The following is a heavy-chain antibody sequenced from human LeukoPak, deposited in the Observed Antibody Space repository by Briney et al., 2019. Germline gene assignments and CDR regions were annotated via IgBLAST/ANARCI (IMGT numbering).Heavy chain of an antibody. CDR1: GGSFSSYY. V-gene: IGHV4-59*01. D-gene: IGHD3-9*01. CDR2: IYYSGST. Sequence: SETLSLTCAVYGGSFSSYYWSWIRQPPGKGLEWIGYIYYSGSTNYNPSLKSRVTISVDTSKNQFSLKLSSVTAADTAVYYCARGSYDILTGYYYFDYWGQGTLVTVSS. CDR3: ARGSYDILTGYYYFDY. J-gene: IGHJ4*02.